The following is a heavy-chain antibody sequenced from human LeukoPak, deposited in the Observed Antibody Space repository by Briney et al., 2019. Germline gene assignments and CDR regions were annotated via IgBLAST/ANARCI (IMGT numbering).Heavy chain of an antibody. J-gene: IGHJ6*02. CDR2: ISGSGGST. CDR3: ARENCSGGSCSPYYYYYGMDV. CDR1: GFTFSSYA. V-gene: IGHV3-23*01. D-gene: IGHD2-15*01. Sequence: GGSLRLSCAASGFTFSSYAMSWVRQAPGKGLEWVSAISGSGGSTYYADSVKGRFTISRDNSKNTLYLQMNSLRAEDTAVYYCARENCSGGSCSPYYYYYGMDVWGQGTTVTVSS.